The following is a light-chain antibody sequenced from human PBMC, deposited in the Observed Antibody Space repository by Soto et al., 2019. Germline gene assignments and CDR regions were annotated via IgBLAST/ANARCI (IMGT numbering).Light chain of an antibody. J-gene: IGKJ3*01. CDR1: QSVSSSF. Sequence: EIVLTQSPGTLSLSPGERATLSCRASQSVSSSFLAWYQQKPGQAPRLLIYGASNRATGIPDRFSGSGSGTDFTLTISSLEPEDFAVYYCQQRRNWPLTFGPGTKVDIK. CDR2: GAS. CDR3: QQRRNWPLT. V-gene: IGKV3D-20*02.